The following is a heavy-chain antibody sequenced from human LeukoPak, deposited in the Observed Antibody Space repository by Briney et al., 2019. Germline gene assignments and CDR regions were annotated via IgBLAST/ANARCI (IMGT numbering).Heavy chain of an antibody. V-gene: IGHV4-39*07. CDR2: IYYSGST. CDR1: GGSISSSSYY. CDR3: ARWPYSSSWYARFDY. J-gene: IGHJ4*02. Sequence: SETLSLTCTVSGGSISSSSYYWGWIRQPPGKGLEWIGSIYYSGSTYYNPSLKSRVTISVDTSKNQFSLKLSSVTAADTAVYYCARWPYSSSWYARFDYWGQGTLVTVSS. D-gene: IGHD6-13*01.